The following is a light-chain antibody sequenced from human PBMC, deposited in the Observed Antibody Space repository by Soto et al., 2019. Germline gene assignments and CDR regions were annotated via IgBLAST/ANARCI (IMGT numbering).Light chain of an antibody. V-gene: IGKV1-33*01. J-gene: IGKJ3*01. CDR1: QDINYY. CDR2: DAS. CDR3: QQYVSLYT. Sequence: DIQMTQSPPSLSASVGDRVTITCQASQDINYYLNWYQQKPGKAPKLLIYDASNLEIGVPSRFSGGGSGTDFTLTISSLQPEDIATYYCQQYVSLYTFGPETKVDIK.